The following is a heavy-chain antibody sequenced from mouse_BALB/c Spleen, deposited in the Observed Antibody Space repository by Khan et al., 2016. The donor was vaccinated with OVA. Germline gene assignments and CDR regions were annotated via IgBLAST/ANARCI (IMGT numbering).Heavy chain of an antibody. Sequence: EVKLLESGPGLVKPSQSLSLTCTVTGYSITSNYAWNWIRQFPGNKLEWMDYISYSGSTNYNPSLKSRISITRDTSKNQFFLQLNSVTTEDTATYYCARGNYYGYAMDYWGQGTSITVSS. V-gene: IGHV3-2*02. CDR2: ISYSGST. CDR1: GYSITSNYA. D-gene: IGHD1-1*01. J-gene: IGHJ4*01. CDR3: ARGNYYGYAMDY.